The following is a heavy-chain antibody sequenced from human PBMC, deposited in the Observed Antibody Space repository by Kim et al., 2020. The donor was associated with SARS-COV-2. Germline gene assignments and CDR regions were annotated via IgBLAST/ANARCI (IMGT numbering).Heavy chain of an antibody. V-gene: IGHV1-46*01. CDR3: ARDLGYCSSTSCYGSSSWYYYFDY. J-gene: IGHJ4*02. CDR2: INPSGGST. Sequence: ASVKVSCKASGYTFTSYYMHWVRQAPGQGLEWMGIINPSGGSTSYAQKFQGRVTMTRDTSTSTVYMELSSLRSEDTAVYYCARDLGYCSSTSCYGSSSWYYYFDYWGQGTLVTVSS. CDR1: GYTFTSYY. D-gene: IGHD2-2*01.